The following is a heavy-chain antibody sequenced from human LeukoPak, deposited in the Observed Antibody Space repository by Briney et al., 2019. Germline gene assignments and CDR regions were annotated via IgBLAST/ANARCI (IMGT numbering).Heavy chain of an antibody. CDR2: IYYSGST. Sequence: SETLSLTCTVSGGSISNYYWSWTRQPPEKGLEWIGYIYYSGSTKYNPSLKSRVTMSVDTSKNQFSLKLSSVTAADTAVYYCARDRVLVSHGTNYYYGMDVWGQGTTVTVSS. CDR3: ARDRVLVSHGTNYYYGMDV. J-gene: IGHJ6*02. CDR1: GGSISNYY. V-gene: IGHV4-59*01. D-gene: IGHD2-2*01.